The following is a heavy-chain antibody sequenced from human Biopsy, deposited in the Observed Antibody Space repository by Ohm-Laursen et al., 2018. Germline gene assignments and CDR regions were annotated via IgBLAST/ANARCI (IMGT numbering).Heavy chain of an antibody. J-gene: IGHJ4*02. Sequence: GTLSLTCTVSGGSISSDYWSWIRQTPGKGLEWIGYIYHSGSTNYNPSLKSRVTISVDTSKNQFSLRLNSVTAADTAVYYCARLEWRDTFFDFWGQGRLVTVSS. D-gene: IGHD3-3*01. V-gene: IGHV4-59*01. CDR1: GGSISSDY. CDR2: IYHSGST. CDR3: ARLEWRDTFFDF.